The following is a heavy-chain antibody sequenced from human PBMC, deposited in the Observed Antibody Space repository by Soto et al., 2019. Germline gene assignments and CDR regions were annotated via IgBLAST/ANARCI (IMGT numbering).Heavy chain of an antibody. CDR3: ARGWGLMDTIYFDY. CDR1: GYTFTSSD. J-gene: IGHJ4*02. V-gene: IGHV1-8*01. D-gene: IGHD5-18*01. Sequence: GASVKVSCNASGYTFTSSDFNWVRQATGQGLEWMGWVTPNSGNTGYAQKFQGRVTMTRNISTNTAYMELSNLRSEDTAVYYCARGWGLMDTIYFDYWGQGTLVTVSS. CDR2: VTPNSGNT.